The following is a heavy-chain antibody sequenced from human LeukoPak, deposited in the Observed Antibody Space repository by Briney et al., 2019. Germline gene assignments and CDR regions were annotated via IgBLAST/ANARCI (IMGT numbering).Heavy chain of an antibody. CDR2: IWYDGSNK. CDR1: GFTFSSYG. J-gene: IGHJ6*03. D-gene: IGHD3-10*01. CDR3: AKDRNGSGSNYYYYYYMDV. V-gene: IGHV3-33*06. Sequence: GSLRLSCAASGFTFSSYGMHWVRQAPGKGLEWVAVIWYDGSNKYYADSVKGRFTISRDNSKNTLYLQMNSLRAEDTAVYYCAKDRNGSGSNYYYYYYMDVWGKGTTVTVSS.